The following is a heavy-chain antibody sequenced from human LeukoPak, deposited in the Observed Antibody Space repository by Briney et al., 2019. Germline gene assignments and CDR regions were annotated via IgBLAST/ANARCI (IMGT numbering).Heavy chain of an antibody. D-gene: IGHD3-10*01. V-gene: IGHV4-59*01. CDR3: AKAAKYYYGSETYYYFDY. Sequence: SETLSLTCTASSASISTYYWSWIRQPPGKGLEWIGYIYHSGTSNYNPSLKSRVTMSVDTSKSQFSLSLSSVTTADTAVYFCAKAAKYYYGSETYYYFDYWGQGILVTVSS. J-gene: IGHJ4*02. CDR2: IYHSGTS. CDR1: SASISTYY.